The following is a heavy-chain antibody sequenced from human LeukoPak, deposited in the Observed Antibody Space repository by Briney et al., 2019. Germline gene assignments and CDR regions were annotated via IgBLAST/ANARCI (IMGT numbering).Heavy chain of an antibody. CDR2: IYPGDSDT. Sequence: GESLKISCKGSGYSFTSYWIGWVRQMPGKGLEWMGIIYPGDSDTRYSPSFQGQVTISADKSISTAYLQWSSLKASDTAMYYCARQIRGRVGGSGYPAPIEYWGQGTLVTVSS. CDR1: GYSFTSYW. J-gene: IGHJ4*02. D-gene: IGHD3-3*01. CDR3: ARQIRGRVGGSGYPAPIEY. V-gene: IGHV5-51*01.